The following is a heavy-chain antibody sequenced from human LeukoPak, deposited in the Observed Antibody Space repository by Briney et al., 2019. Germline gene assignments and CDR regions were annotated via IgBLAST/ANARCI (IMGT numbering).Heavy chain of an antibody. CDR1: GYTFTSYG. V-gene: IGHV1-18*01. CDR3: ARDRSYYGSGSYYADYYYYYYMDV. J-gene: IGHJ6*03. Sequence: VASVKVSCKASGYTFTSYGISWVRQAPGQGLEWMGWISAYNGNTNYAQKPQGRVTMTTDTSTSTAYMELRSLRSDDTAVYYCARDRSYYGSGSYYADYYYYYYMDVWGKGTTVTVSS. D-gene: IGHD3-10*01. CDR2: ISAYNGNT.